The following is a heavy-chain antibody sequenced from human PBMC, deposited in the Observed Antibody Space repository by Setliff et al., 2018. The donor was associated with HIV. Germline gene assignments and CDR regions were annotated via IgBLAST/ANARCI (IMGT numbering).Heavy chain of an antibody. CDR2: ISAYNGNT. CDR3: ARGHSHGHTYSGSYGPFDI. Sequence: ASVKVSCKASGHSFTSYGISWVRQAPGQGLEWMGWISAYNGNTNYAQKFQGRVTITADESTSTAYMELRSLRSEDTAVYFCARGHSHGHTYSGSYGPFDIWGQGSMVTVSS. V-gene: IGHV1-18*01. D-gene: IGHD5-18*01. CDR1: GHSFTSYG. J-gene: IGHJ3*02.